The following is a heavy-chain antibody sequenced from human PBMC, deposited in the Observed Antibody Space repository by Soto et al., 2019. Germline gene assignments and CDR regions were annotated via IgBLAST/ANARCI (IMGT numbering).Heavy chain of an antibody. J-gene: IGHJ4*02. Sequence: QVQLVQSGAEVKKPGSSVKVSCKASGGTFSSYTIRWVRQAPGQGLEWMGRIIPILGIANYAQKFQGRVTITADKSTSTAYMGLSSLSSEDTAVYYCARGRMSGSYDDYWGQGTLVTVSS. CDR1: GGTFSSYT. CDR2: IIPILGIA. D-gene: IGHD1-26*01. V-gene: IGHV1-69*02. CDR3: ARGRMSGSYDDY.